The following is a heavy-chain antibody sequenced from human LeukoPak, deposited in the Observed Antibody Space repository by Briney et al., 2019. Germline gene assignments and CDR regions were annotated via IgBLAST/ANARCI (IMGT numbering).Heavy chain of an antibody. J-gene: IGHJ4*02. CDR1: GGSISSSSYY. CDR3: ARLGGVTSGWYPHYFDY. Sequence: SETLSLTCTVSGGSISSSSYYWGWIRQPPGKGLEWIGSIYYSGSTYYNPSLKSRVTISVDTSKNQFSLKLSSVTAADTAVYYCARLGGVTSGWYPHYFDYWGQGTLVTVSS. D-gene: IGHD6-19*01. V-gene: IGHV4-39*07. CDR2: IYYSGST.